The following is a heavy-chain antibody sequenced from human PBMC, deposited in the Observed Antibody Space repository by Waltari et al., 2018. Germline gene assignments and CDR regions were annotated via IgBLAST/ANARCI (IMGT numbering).Heavy chain of an antibody. CDR1: GGSVSSDNYY. J-gene: IGHJ4*02. CDR2: VYFNEP. CDR3: ARGRYWSSYLEGIFDS. V-gene: IGHV4-39*07. D-gene: IGHD2-2*01. Sequence: QMQLQESGPELLKPSETLSLTCSVSGGSVSSDNYYWGWIRQPPGKGLEWIGSVYFNEPYYNPSLNSRVTISSDTSKNHLSLKLTSVIAADTAVYYCARGRYWSSYLEGIFDSWGQGTLVTVSS.